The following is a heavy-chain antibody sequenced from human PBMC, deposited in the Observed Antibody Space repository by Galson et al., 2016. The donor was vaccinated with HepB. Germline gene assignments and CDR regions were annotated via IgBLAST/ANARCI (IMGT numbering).Heavy chain of an antibody. CDR2: IHSSGST. CDR1: GFTVSTNY. J-gene: IGHJ6*02. Sequence: SLRLSCAASGFTVSTNYMSWVRQAPGKGLEWVSVIHSSGSTYYADSVKGRFTFYRDNSKNTLYLKMNSLRAEDTAVYYCARAWGNYGMDVWGQGTTVTVSS. D-gene: IGHD7-27*01. CDR3: ARAWGNYGMDV. V-gene: IGHV3-53*01.